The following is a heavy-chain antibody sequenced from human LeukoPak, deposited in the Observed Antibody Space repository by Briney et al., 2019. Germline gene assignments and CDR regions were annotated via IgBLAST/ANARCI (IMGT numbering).Heavy chain of an antibody. CDR3: ARDSTFFVATTYYYYMDV. V-gene: IGHV1-18*01. CDR2: ISAYNGNT. CDR1: GYTFTSYG. D-gene: IGHD5-12*01. J-gene: IGHJ6*03. Sequence: ASVKVSCKASGYTFTSYGISWVRQAPGQGLEWMGWISAYNGNTNYAQKLQGRVTMTTDTSTSTAYMELRSLRSDDTAVYYCARDSTFFVATTYYYYMDVWGKGTTVTVSS.